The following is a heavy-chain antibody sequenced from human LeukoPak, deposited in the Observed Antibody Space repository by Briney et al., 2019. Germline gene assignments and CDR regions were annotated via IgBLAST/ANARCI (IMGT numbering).Heavy chain of an antibody. V-gene: IGHV3-23*01. J-gene: IGHJ4*02. CDR1: GFTFSSYA. Sequence: PGGSLRLSCAASGFTFSSYAMSWVRQAPGKGLEWVSAISGSGGSTYYADSVKGRFTISRDNSKNTLYLRMNSLRAEDTAVYYCAKDSGYYDILTGYYKAPLDYWGQGTLVTVSS. CDR3: AKDSGYYDILTGYYKAPLDY. CDR2: ISGSGGST. D-gene: IGHD3-9*01.